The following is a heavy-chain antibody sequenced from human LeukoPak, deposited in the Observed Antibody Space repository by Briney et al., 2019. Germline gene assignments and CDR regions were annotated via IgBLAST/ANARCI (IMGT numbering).Heavy chain of an antibody. CDR1: GFTFSSYD. CDR3: AKATGAFSYDTPDY. D-gene: IGHD3-16*01. CDR2: ISGNGGST. J-gene: IGHJ4*02. Sequence: GGSLRLSCAASGFTFSSYDMTWVRQAPGKGLEGVSAISGNGGSTYYADSVRGRFTISRDNSKNTLYLQMNSLRAEDTAVYYCAKATGAFSYDTPDYWGQGTLVTVSS. V-gene: IGHV3-23*01.